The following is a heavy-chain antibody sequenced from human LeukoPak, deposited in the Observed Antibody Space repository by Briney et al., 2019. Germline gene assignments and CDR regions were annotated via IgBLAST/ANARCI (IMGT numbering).Heavy chain of an antibody. CDR1: GGSISSSSYY. CDR2: IYYSGST. D-gene: IGHD3-22*01. V-gene: IGHV4-39*07. J-gene: IGHJ3*02. Sequence: SSETLSLTCTVSGGSISSSSYYWGWIRQPPGKGLEWIGTIYYSGSTYYNPSLKSRVTISVDTSKNQFSLKLSSVTAADTAVYYCANYDSSGHDAFDIWGQGTMVTVSS. CDR3: ANYDSSGHDAFDI.